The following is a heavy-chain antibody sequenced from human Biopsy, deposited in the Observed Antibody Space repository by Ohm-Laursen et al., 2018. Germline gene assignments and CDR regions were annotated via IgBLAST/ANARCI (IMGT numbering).Heavy chain of an antibody. J-gene: IGHJ4*02. CDR3: AAAMAIGAD. CDR1: GFTLSIYW. D-gene: IGHD3-16*01. Sequence: SLRLSCAASGFTLSIYWMNWVRQAPGKGLVWVSSINSDGSRITYADSVKGRFTISRDNAKNTLYLQMNSLTAEDTAVYYCAAAMAIGADWGQGTLVTVSS. V-gene: IGHV3-74*01. CDR2: INSDGSRI.